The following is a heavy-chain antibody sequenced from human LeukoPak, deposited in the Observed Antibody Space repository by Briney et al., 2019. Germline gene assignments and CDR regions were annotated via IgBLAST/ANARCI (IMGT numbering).Heavy chain of an antibody. CDR3: ARKNYDILTGYNPRFDY. V-gene: IGHV3-23*01. Sequence: GGSLRLSCAASGFTFSSYAMSWVRQAPGKGLEWVSAISGSGGSTYYADSVKGRFTISRDNAKNSLYLQMNSLRAEDTAVYYCARKNYDILTGYNPRFDYWGQGTLVTVSS. J-gene: IGHJ4*02. CDR2: ISGSGGST. CDR1: GFTFSSYA. D-gene: IGHD3-9*01.